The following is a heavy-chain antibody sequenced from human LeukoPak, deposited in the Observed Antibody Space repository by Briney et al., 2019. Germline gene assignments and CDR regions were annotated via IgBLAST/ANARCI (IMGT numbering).Heavy chain of an antibody. J-gene: IGHJ4*02. Sequence: ASVKVSCKASGYIFSSHGISWVRQAPGEGLEWMGWITTYKGNIAYAQEFQGRVTMTIDTSTSTAYMELRSLRSDDTAVYYCARDQYDWSFDYWGQGTLVTVSS. D-gene: IGHD3-3*01. CDR3: ARDQYDWSFDY. V-gene: IGHV1-18*01. CDR2: ITTYKGNI. CDR1: GYIFSSHG.